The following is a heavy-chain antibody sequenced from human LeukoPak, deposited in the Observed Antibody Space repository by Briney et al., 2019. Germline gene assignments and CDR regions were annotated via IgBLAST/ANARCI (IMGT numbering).Heavy chain of an antibody. Sequence: PGGSLRLSCAASGFTVSTNYMSWVRQAPGKGLEWVSAISGSGGSTYYADSVKGRFTISRDNSKNTLYLQMNSLRAEDTAVYYCSKDLITEYFDYWGQGTLVTVSS. V-gene: IGHV3-23*01. CDR2: ISGSGGST. J-gene: IGHJ4*02. CDR3: SKDLITEYFDY. D-gene: IGHD1-14*01. CDR1: GFTVSTNY.